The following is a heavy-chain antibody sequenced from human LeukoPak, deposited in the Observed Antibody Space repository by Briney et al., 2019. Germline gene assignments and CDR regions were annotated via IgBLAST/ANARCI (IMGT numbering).Heavy chain of an antibody. V-gene: IGHV3-23*01. CDR2: ISGSGGST. Sequence: GGSLRLSCAASGFTFSSYAMSWARQAPGKGLEWVSVISGSGGSTYYADSVKGRFTISRDNSKNTLCLQMNSLRAEDTAVYYCAKAGGRYYYYYYGMDVWGQGTTVTVSS. CDR1: GFTFSSYA. D-gene: IGHD6-19*01. CDR3: AKAGGRYYYYYYGMDV. J-gene: IGHJ6*02.